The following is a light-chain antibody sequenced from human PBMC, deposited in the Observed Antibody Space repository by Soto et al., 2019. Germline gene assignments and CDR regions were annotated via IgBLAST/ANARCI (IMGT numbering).Light chain of an antibody. CDR1: QGIRND. J-gene: IGKJ4*01. Sequence: AIQMTQSPSFLSASVGDRVTITCRASQGIRNDLGWYQQKPGKAPKLLIYAASTLQSGVPSRFSGSGSGTDFTLTISSLQPEDFATYYCLQDYHHPLIFGGGTKVEIE. V-gene: IGKV1-6*01. CDR2: AAS. CDR3: LQDYHHPLI.